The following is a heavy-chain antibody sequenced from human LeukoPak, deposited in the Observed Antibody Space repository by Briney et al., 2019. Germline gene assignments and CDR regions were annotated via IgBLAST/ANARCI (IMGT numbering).Heavy chain of an antibody. CDR2: TSGSSSYI. Sequence: GGSLRLSCAASGFTFSSCMNWIRQAPGKGLEWVSSTSGSSSYIYYADSVKGRFTISRDNAKNSLYLQMNSLRAEDTAVYYCARDQSSVAGTTYNWFDPWGQGTLVTVSS. CDR3: ARDQSSVAGTTYNWFDP. D-gene: IGHD6-19*01. J-gene: IGHJ5*02. CDR1: GFTFSSC. V-gene: IGHV3-21*01.